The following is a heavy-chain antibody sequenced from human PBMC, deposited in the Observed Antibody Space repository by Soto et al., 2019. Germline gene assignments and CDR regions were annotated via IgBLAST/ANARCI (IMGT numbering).Heavy chain of an antibody. CDR1: GGTFSSYA. J-gene: IGHJ2*01. Sequence: QVQLVQSGAEVKKPGSSVKVSCKASGGTFSSYAISWVRQAPGQGLEWMGGIIPIFGTANYAQKFQGRVTITADESTSTAYMELSSLRSEDMAVYYCATQEGEMYYDSSYWYFDLWGRGTLVTVSS. V-gene: IGHV1-69*01. D-gene: IGHD3-22*01. CDR2: IIPIFGTA. CDR3: ATQEGEMYYDSSYWYFDL.